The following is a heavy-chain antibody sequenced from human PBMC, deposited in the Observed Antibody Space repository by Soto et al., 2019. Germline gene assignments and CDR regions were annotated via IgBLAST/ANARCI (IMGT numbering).Heavy chain of an antibody. CDR3: ARGVGGSGYSWFDP. CDR2: IHYSGSA. J-gene: IGHJ5*02. D-gene: IGHD3-22*01. Sequence: PSETLSLTCTFSGSSIIGYYWTWIRQSPERGLEWIGYIHYSGSANYNPSLSSRLTMSVDRSKSQFSMKPASVTAADTAVYYCARGVGGSGYSWFDPWGQGTLVTVSS. V-gene: IGHV4-59*12. CDR1: GSSIIGYY.